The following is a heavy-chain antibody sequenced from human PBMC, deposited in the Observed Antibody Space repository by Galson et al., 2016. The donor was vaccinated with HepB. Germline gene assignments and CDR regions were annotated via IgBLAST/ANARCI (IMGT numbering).Heavy chain of an antibody. CDR3: SGGLSVVATWYFDL. V-gene: IGHV4-59*12. CDR2: IHYSGST. D-gene: IGHD5-12*01. Sequence: ETLSLTCTVSGGSISSYYWSWIRQPPGKGLEWIGYIHYSGSTNYNPSLKSRVTISVDTSKNQFSLKLSSVTAADTAVYYCSGGLSVVATWYFDLWGRGTLVTVSS. CDR1: GGSISSYY. J-gene: IGHJ2*01.